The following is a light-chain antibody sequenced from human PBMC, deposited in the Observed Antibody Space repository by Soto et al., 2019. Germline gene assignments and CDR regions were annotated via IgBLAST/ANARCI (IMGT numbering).Light chain of an antibody. CDR2: DAS. V-gene: IGKV1-5*01. CDR1: QSISSW. Sequence: DIPMTQSPSTLSASVGDRVTITCRASQSISSWLAWYQQKPWKAPKLLIYDASSLESGVPSRFSGSGSGTEFTLTISSLQPDDFATYYCQQYNSYNTFGQGTKLEIK. CDR3: QQYNSYNT. J-gene: IGKJ2*01.